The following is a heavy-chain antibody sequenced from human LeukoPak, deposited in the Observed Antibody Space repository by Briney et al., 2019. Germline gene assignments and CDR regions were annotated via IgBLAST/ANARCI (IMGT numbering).Heavy chain of an antibody. D-gene: IGHD3-10*01. J-gene: IGHJ4*02. V-gene: IGHV4-61*02. CDR2: ISSSGST. Sequence: SETLSLTCTVSGDSISSGDYYWSWIRQPAGKGLEWIGRISSSGSTNYNPSLKSRVTISVDTSKNQFSLKLSSVTAADTAVYYCARDRYYYYGSGSYYLFDYWGQGTLVTVSS. CDR3: ARDRYYYYGSGSYYLFDY. CDR1: GDSISSGDYY.